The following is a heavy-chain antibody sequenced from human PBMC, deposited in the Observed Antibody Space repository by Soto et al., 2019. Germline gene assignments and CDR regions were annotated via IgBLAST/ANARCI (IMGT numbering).Heavy chain of an antibody. CDR1: GYTFTSYG. Sequence: QVQLVQSGAEVKKPGASVKVSCKASGYTFTSYGISWVRQAPGQGLEWMGWIIPIFGTANYAQKFQGRVTITADESTSTAYMELSSLRSEDTAVYYCARGRGYSPYYYGMDVWGQGTTVTVSS. D-gene: IGHD5-18*01. CDR3: ARGRGYSPYYYGMDV. J-gene: IGHJ6*02. V-gene: IGHV1-69*13. CDR2: IIPIFGTA.